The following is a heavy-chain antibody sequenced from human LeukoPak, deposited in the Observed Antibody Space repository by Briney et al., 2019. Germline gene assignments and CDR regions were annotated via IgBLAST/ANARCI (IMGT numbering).Heavy chain of an antibody. CDR1: GYTFTNYD. V-gene: IGHV1-8*01. CDR2: MNPNSGNT. D-gene: IGHD1-26*01. J-gene: IGHJ5*02. Sequence: ASVKVSCKASGYTFTNYDLNWVRQAPGQGLEWMGWMNPNSGNTGYAQKFQGRVTMTRNTSISTAYMELSSLRSEDTALYYCARDIAGATKGGWFDTWGQGTPVTVSS. CDR3: ARDIAGATKGGWFDT.